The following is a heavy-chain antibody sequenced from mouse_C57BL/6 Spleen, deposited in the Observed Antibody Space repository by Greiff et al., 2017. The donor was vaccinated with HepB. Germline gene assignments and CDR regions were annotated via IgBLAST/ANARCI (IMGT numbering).Heavy chain of an antibody. V-gene: IGHV1-69*01. D-gene: IGHD1-1*01. J-gene: IGHJ1*03. Sequence: VQLQQPGAELVMPGASVKLSCKASGYTFTSYWMHWVKQRPGQGLEWIGEIDPSDSYTNYNQKFKGKSTLTVDKSSSTAYMQLSSLTSEDSAVYYCARSSYYGSSYYWYFDVWGTGTTVTVSS. CDR1: GYTFTSYW. CDR2: IDPSDSYT. CDR3: ARSSYYGSSYYWYFDV.